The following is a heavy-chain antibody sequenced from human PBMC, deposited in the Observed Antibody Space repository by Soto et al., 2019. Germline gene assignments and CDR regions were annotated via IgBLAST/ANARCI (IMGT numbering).Heavy chain of an antibody. V-gene: IGHV4-31*03. D-gene: IGHD3-22*01. CDR3: ATPQDYDGCLDS. CDR2: IYYSGST. J-gene: IGHJ4*02. Sequence: SETLSLTCTVSGGSISSGGYYWSWIRQHPGKGLEWIGYIYYSGSTYYNPSLKSRVTISVDTPGNTAYLELNSLISEDTAVYYCATPQDYDGCLDSWGQGTLVTVSS. CDR1: GGSISSGGYY.